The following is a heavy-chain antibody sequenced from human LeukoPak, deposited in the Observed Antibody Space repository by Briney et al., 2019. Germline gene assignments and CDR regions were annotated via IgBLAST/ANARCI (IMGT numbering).Heavy chain of an antibody. V-gene: IGHV3-30*18. Sequence: GGSLRLSCATSGFTFSSYGMHWVRQAPGKGLEGVAVISYDGSNKYYADSVKGRFTISRDNSKNTLYLQMNSLRAEDTAVYYCAKDVGLITMVRGGEYNCFDPWGQGTLVTVSS. CDR1: GFTFSSYG. J-gene: IGHJ5*02. CDR2: ISYDGSNK. D-gene: IGHD3-10*01. CDR3: AKDVGLITMVRGGEYNCFDP.